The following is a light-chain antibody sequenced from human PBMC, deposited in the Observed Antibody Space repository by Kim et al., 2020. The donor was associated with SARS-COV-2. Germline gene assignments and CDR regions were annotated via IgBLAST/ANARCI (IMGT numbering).Light chain of an antibody. CDR2: DAS. V-gene: IGKV1-5*01. J-gene: IGKJ2*03. Sequence: DIQMTQSPSTLSASVGGRVTITGRASQSINKWLAWYQQKPGKAPTLLIYDASSLESGVPSRFSGSGSGTEFTLTISGLQPDDFATYYCQQYNTYSYSFGQGTKLEI. CDR1: QSINKW. CDR3: QQYNTYSYS.